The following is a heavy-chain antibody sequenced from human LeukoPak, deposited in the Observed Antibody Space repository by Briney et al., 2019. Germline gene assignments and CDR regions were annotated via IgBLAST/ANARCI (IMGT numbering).Heavy chain of an antibody. CDR2: ISSSSSYI. D-gene: IGHD6-13*01. CDR3: ARSFDSSSWYFIATNFDY. Sequence: GGSLRLSCAASGFTFSSYSMNWVRQAPGKGLEWVSSISSSSSYIYYADSVKGRFTISRDNAKNPLYLQMNSLRAEDTAVYYCARSFDSSSWYFIATNFDYWGQGTLVTVSS. J-gene: IGHJ4*02. CDR1: GFTFSSYS. V-gene: IGHV3-21*01.